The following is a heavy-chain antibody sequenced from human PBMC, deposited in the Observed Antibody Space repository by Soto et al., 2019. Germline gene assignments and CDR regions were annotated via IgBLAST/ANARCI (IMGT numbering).Heavy chain of an antibody. CDR2: ISYDGSNK. J-gene: IGHJ6*02. CDR3: ARDGAAGQTYYYYYGMDV. Sequence: GGSLRLSCAASGFTFSSYAMHWVRQAPGKGLEWVAVISYDGSNKYYADSVKGRFTISRDNSKNTLYLQMNSLRAEDTAVYYCARDGAAGQTYYYYYGMDVWGQGTTVTVSS. CDR1: GFTFSSYA. D-gene: IGHD6-13*01. V-gene: IGHV3-30-3*01.